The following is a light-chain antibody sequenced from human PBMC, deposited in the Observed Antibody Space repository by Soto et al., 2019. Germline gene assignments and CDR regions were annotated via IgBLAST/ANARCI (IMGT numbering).Light chain of an antibody. J-gene: IGKJ1*01. V-gene: IGKV1-5*03. Sequence: DVQMTQSPSTLSASVGDRVTITCRASQSISKHLAWYQLRPGKAPRLLIYKASTLKSGVPSRFSGSGSGTELTLTISSLQPDDFPTYYCQHHNSYSQTFGQGTKMDIK. CDR2: KAS. CDR1: QSISKH. CDR3: QHHNSYSQT.